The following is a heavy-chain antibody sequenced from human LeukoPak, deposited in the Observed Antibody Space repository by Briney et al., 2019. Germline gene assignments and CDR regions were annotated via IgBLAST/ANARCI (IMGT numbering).Heavy chain of an antibody. V-gene: IGHV3-30*04. CDR3: ARARGRWHLLPLDF. Sequence: GRSLRPSCAASGFSFSNFAIHWVRQAPGKGLEWLAVISHDGGTKHYADSVKGRFTISGDNSNNSLSLQMNSLSAEDTAVYYCARARGRWHLLPLDFWGQGTLVTVSS. CDR1: GFSFSNFA. CDR2: ISHDGGTK. J-gene: IGHJ4*02. D-gene: IGHD1-26*01.